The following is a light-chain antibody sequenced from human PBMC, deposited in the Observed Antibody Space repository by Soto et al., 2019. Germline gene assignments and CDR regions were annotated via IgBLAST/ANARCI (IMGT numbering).Light chain of an antibody. J-gene: IGLJ2*01. CDR2: GNS. CDR1: SSNIGAGYD. CDR3: QSYDSSVV. V-gene: IGLV1-40*01. Sequence: QSVLTQPPSVSGAPGQRVTISCTGSSSNIGAGYDVHWYQQLPGTAPKLLIYGNSNRPSGVPDRFSGSKSGTSASLAITGLQAEDEADYYCQSYDSSVVFGGGTQPTVL.